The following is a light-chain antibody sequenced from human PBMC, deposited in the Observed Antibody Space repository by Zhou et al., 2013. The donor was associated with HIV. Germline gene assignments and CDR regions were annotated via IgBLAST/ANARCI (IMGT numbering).Light chain of an antibody. CDR2: DAS. J-gene: IGKJ4*01. Sequence: DIQMTQSPSSLSASVGDRVTITCQASQDISNYLNWYQQKPGKAPKLLIYDASNLETGVPSRFSGSGSGTDFTFTISSLQPEDVATYYCQHYDNLLLTFGGGTEGGDQT. CDR1: QDISNY. V-gene: IGKV1-33*01. CDR3: QHYDNLLLT.